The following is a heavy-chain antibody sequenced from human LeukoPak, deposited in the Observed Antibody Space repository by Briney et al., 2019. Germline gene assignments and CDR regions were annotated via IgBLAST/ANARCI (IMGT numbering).Heavy chain of an antibody. Sequence: GGSLRLSCAASGFTFSSYSMNWVRQAPGKGLEWVSSISSSSSYIYYADSVKGRFTISRDNAKNSLYLQMNSLRAEDTAVYYCASPGRRYGGMAPDAFDIWGQGTMVTVSS. CDR3: ASPGRRYGGMAPDAFDI. V-gene: IGHV3-21*01. D-gene: IGHD2-15*01. CDR2: ISSSSSYI. CDR1: GFTFSSYS. J-gene: IGHJ3*02.